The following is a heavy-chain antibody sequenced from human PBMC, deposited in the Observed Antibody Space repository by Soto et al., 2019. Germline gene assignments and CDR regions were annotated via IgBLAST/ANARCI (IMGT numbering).Heavy chain of an antibody. CDR2: INPNVGGT. V-gene: IGHV1-2*02. D-gene: IGHD3-16*01. CDR3: ARGGREVPRIPYDT. CDR1: GYTFTDYY. Sequence: QVHLVQSGAEVKKPGASVYVSCKASGYTFTDYYLHWVRQAPGQGLEWMGWINPNVGGTNYARKFKGRLTMTRDTSISTVYMKLTSLGPNDTAIYYCARGGREVPRIPYDTWGQGTLVTVSS. J-gene: IGHJ5*02.